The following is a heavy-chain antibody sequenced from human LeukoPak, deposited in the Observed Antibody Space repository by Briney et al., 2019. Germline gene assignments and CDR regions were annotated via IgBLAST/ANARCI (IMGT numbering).Heavy chain of an antibody. D-gene: IGHD3-22*01. CDR1: GFTFSDSN. V-gene: IGHV3-48*01. CDR2: ISSSSDSI. J-gene: IGHJ4*02. CDR3: ARDDYYDTSGYSQDD. Sequence: GGSLRLSCAASGFTFSDSNMNWVRQGPGKGLEWVSYISSSSDSIYYADSVKGRFTISRDNAKNSLYLQMNSLRAEDTAVYFCARDDYYDTSGYSQDDWGQGTLVIVSS.